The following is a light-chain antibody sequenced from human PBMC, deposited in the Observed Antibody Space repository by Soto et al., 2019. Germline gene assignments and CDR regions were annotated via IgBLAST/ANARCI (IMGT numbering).Light chain of an antibody. V-gene: IGKV3-20*01. CDR2: GAS. CDR3: QQYGSSIT. CDR1: QSVGSY. J-gene: IGKJ5*01. Sequence: EIVLTQSPATLSLSPGERATLSCRASQSVGSYLAWYQQKPGQAPRLLIYGASTRATGIPDRFSGSGSGTDFTLTISRLEPEDFAVYYCQQYGSSITFGQGTRLENK.